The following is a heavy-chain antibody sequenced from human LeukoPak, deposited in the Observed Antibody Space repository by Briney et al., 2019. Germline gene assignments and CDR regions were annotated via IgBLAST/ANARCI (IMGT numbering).Heavy chain of an antibody. CDR3: ARITATSGYYYYMDV. V-gene: IGHV4-59*01. J-gene: IGHJ6*03. D-gene: IGHD4-17*01. CDR1: GGSISSYY. CDR2: IYYSGST. Sequence: PSETLSLTCTVSGGSISSYYWSWIRQPPGKGLEWIGYIYYSGSTNYNPSLKSRVTISVDTSKNQFSLKLSSVTAADTAVYYCARITATSGYYYYMDVWGKGTTVTVSS.